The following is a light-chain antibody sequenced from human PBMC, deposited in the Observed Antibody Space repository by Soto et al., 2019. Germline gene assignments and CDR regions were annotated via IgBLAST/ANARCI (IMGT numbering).Light chain of an antibody. CDR3: QQYNDEPWT. V-gene: IGKV1-5*01. Sequence: DIQMTQSPSTLSASVGDRVTITCRASQNIGNWLAWYKQKPGKTPDLLIYDASSLESGVTLRFSGSGSGTEFTLTISSLQTDDSATYYCQQYNDEPWTFGQGTKVEIK. J-gene: IGKJ1*01. CDR2: DAS. CDR1: QNIGNW.